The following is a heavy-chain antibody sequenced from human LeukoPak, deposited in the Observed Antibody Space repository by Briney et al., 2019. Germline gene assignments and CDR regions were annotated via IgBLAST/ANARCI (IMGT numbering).Heavy chain of an antibody. J-gene: IGHJ5*02. CDR3: ARRVIADNWFDP. V-gene: IGHV1-8*03. CDR1: GYTFTGYD. Sequence: ASVKVSCKASGYTFTGYDINWVRQAPGQGLEWMGWVTPTSGNTVYAQKFQGRVTISRDSSIGRTYLELSSLRSEDTAMYYCARRVIADNWFDPWGQGTLVTVSS. CDR2: VTPTSGNT. D-gene: IGHD6-13*01.